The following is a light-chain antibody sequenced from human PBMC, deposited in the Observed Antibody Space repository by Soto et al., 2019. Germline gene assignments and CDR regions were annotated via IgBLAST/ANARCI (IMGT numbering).Light chain of an antibody. CDR1: QSISTS. J-gene: IGKJ5*01. CDR2: STS. Sequence: DIQMTQSPSSLSASVGDRVTITCRASQSISTSLNWYQQKPGKAPKLLMYSTSSLQSGVPSRFSGSGSGTDFTLTISSLQPEDFALYYCQQRSNWPITFGQGTRLEIK. V-gene: IGKV1-39*01. CDR3: QQRSNWPIT.